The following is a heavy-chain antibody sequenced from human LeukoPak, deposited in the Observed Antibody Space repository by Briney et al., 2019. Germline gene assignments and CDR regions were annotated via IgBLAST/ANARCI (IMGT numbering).Heavy chain of an antibody. CDR3: ATSSGGPTEDFDY. V-gene: IGHV6-1*01. D-gene: IGHD6-19*01. Sequence: SQTLSLTCAISGDSVSSNSAAWNWIRQSPSRGLEWLGRTYYRSKLYNDYPVSVKSRLPITPHTSKNQFSLQLNSVTPEDTAVYYCATSSGGPTEDFDYWGQGTLVTVSS. CDR2: TYYRSKLYN. CDR1: GDSVSSNSAA. J-gene: IGHJ4*02.